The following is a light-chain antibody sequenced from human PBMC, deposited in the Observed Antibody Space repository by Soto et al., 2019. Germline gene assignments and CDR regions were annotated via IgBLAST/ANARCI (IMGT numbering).Light chain of an antibody. Sequence: VMTQSPATLSVSPGDRALLSCRASRSVGRSLAWYQQKPGQAPRLLVYGASTRATGIPARFSGTGSGTDFPLIISSLQSEDFAAYYCQQYDNRPLTFGGGTKV. CDR2: GAS. J-gene: IGKJ4*01. CDR3: QQYDNRPLT. V-gene: IGKV3-15*01. CDR1: RSVGRS.